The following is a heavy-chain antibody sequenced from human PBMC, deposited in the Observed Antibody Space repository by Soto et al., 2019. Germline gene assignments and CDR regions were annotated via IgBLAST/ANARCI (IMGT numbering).Heavy chain of an antibody. CDR3: AKGGSSGWPGGEVF. J-gene: IGHJ4*02. V-gene: IGHV3-23*01. D-gene: IGHD6-19*01. CDR2: ITSDGSTT. CDR1: GFTFSNYA. Sequence: EVQLLESGGGLVQPGGSLRLSCVVSGFTFSNYAMSWVRKTPGTGLEWVSGITSDGSTTWYADFVEGRFTISRDDSKNTVYLRLNSPRGEDAAVYFCAKGGSSGWPGGEVFWGQGTMVTVSS.